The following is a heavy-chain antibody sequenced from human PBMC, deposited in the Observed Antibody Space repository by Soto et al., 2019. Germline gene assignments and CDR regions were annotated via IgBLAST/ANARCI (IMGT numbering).Heavy chain of an antibody. CDR2: ISGSGGST. CDR3: AKELDYYGSRSYHKDY. Sequence: PGGSLRLSCAASGFTFSSYAMSWVRQAPGKGLEWVSAISGSGGSTYYADSVKGRFTISRDNSKNTLYLQMNSLRAEDTAVYYCAKELDYYGSRSYHKDYWGQGTLVTVSS. J-gene: IGHJ4*02. CDR1: GFTFSSYA. V-gene: IGHV3-23*01. D-gene: IGHD3-10*01.